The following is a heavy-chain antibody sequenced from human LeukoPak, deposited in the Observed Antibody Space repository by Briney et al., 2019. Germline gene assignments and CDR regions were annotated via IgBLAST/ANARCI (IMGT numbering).Heavy chain of an antibody. CDR2: ISAYNGNT. CDR1: GYTFTSYG. D-gene: IGHD5-18*01. V-gene: IGHV1-18*01. J-gene: IGHJ3*02. Sequence: ASVKVSCKASGYTFTSYGISWVRQAPGQGLEWMGWISAYNGNTNYAQKLQGRVTMTTDTSTSTAYMELRSLRSDDTAVYYCASPEAGYSYGMDAFDIWGQGTMVTVSS. CDR3: ASPEAGYSYGMDAFDI.